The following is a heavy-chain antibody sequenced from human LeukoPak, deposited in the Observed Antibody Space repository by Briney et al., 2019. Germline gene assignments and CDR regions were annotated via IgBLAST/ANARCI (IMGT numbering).Heavy chain of an antibody. V-gene: IGHV4-31*03. Sequence: SETLSLTCSVSGGSISSGGYYWSWIRQHPGKGLEWIGYIYYSGSTYYNPSLKSRVTISVDTSKNQFSLKLSSVTAADTAVYYCARGMVVPGDRFGWFDPWGQGTLVTVSS. CDR1: GGSISSGGYY. J-gene: IGHJ5*02. CDR2: IYYSGST. CDR3: ARGMVVPGDRFGWFDP. D-gene: IGHD2-2*01.